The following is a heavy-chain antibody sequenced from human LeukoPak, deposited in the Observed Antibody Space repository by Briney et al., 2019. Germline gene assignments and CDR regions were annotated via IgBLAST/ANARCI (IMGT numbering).Heavy chain of an antibody. D-gene: IGHD3-10*01. Sequence: GASVKVSCKASGYTFTSYYMHWVRQAPGQGLEWMGIINPSGGSTSYAQKFQGRVTMTRDTSTSTVYMELSSLRSEDTAVYYCARDGPPYGSGAPNGFSDYWGQGTLVTVSS. V-gene: IGHV1-46*01. CDR1: GYTFTSYY. CDR3: ARDGPPYGSGAPNGFSDY. CDR2: INPSGGST. J-gene: IGHJ4*02.